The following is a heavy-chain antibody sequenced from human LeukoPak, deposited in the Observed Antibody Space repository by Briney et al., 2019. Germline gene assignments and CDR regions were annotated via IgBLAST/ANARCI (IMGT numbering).Heavy chain of an antibody. CDR3: VRDVGAVRGEVYFDY. V-gene: IGHV3-21*06. J-gene: IGHJ4*02. CDR1: GFTFSTFA. CDR2: ITGSGPYM. D-gene: IGHD3-10*01. Sequence: SGGSLRLSCAASGFTFSTFAMHWVRLSPGKGLEWVSSITGSGPYMLYADSVKHLFTISRDNTKNLLYLEMNSLRAEDTAMYFCVRDVGAVRGEVYFDYWGQGTLVTVSS.